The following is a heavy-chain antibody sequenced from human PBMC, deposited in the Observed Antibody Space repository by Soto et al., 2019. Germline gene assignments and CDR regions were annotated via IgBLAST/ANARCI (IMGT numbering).Heavy chain of an antibody. V-gene: IGHV4-30-4*01. CDR3: AREIPHYYDSSGYDY. J-gene: IGHJ4*02. Sequence: SETLSLTCTVSGGSISSGDYYWSWIRQPPGKGLEWIGYIYYSGSTYYNPSLKSRVTISVDTSKNQFSLKLSSVTAADTAVYYCAREIPHYYDSSGYDYWGQGTLVTVSS. CDR2: IYYSGST. D-gene: IGHD3-22*01. CDR1: GGSISSGDYY.